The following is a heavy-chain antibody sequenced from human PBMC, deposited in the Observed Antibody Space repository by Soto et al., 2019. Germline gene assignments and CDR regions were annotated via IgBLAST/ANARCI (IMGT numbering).Heavy chain of an antibody. CDR1: GVSITSGDYY. CDR3: ARARVRMTNWFDP. V-gene: IGHV4-30-4*01. J-gene: IGHJ5*02. Sequence: QVQLQESGPGLVKPSQTLSLTCTVSGVSITSGDYYWSWIRQPPGKGLECIGYIHYRGNTYYNPSLESRAAISVDTSKNRFSLNLTSVTAADTAVYYCARARVRMTNWFDPWGQGTLVTVSS. D-gene: IGHD3-10*01. CDR2: IHYRGNT.